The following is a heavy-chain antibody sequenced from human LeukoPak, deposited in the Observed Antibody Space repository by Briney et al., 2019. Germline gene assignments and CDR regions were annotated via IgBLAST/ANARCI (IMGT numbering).Heavy chain of an antibody. CDR3: ATYAWYWGPHDY. V-gene: IGHV3-23*01. CDR1: GFTFSTSG. Sequence: GGTPRLSGAASGFTFSTSGLSWVRQAPGKGLEWVSAISGSGHSTYYADSVKGRFTVSRDNSKNTLYLQMNTLRADDTAVYYCATYAWYWGPHDYWGPGTLVTVSS. D-gene: IGHD2-2*01. J-gene: IGHJ4*02. CDR2: ISGSGHST.